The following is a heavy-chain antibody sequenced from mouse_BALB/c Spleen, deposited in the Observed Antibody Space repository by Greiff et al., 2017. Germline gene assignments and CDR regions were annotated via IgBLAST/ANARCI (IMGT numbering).Heavy chain of an antibody. CDR3: AEREITTGAMDY. CDR1: GFSLTSYG. D-gene: IGHD2-4*01. CDR2: IWGDGST. Sequence: QVQLKESGPGLVAPSQSLSITCTVSGFSLTSYGVSWVRQPPGKGLEWLGVIWGDGSTNYHSALITRLSISKDNSKSHVFLRLNSRQTDDNATYYCAEREITTGAMDYWGQGTSVTVSS. J-gene: IGHJ4*01. V-gene: IGHV2-3*01.